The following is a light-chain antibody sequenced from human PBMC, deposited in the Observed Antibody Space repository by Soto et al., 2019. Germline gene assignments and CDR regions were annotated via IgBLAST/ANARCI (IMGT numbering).Light chain of an antibody. CDR3: QQSYSTPST. Sequence: DIQMTQSPSSLSASVGDRVTITCRASQSISSYLNWYQQKPGKAPKLLIYAASSLQSGVPSRFSGSGSGTDFTLTISSLQPEDFATYYCQQSYSTPSTLGPATKVDIK. V-gene: IGKV1-39*01. J-gene: IGKJ3*01. CDR1: QSISSY. CDR2: AAS.